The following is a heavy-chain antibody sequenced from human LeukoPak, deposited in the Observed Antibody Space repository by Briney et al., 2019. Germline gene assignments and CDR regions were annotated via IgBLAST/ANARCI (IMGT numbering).Heavy chain of an antibody. CDR2: TYYRSKWYY. V-gene: IGHV6-1*01. CDR3: ARGNSGMTVALFHY. J-gene: IGHJ4*02. CDR1: GDSISSNSAA. D-gene: IGHD6-19*01. Sequence: SQTLSLTCAISGDSISSNSAAWNWIRQSPSRGLEWLGSTYYRSKWYYDYAESVKSRMTINPDTSKNQFSLQLNSVTPEDTAVYFCARGNSGMTVALFHYWGQGTLVTVSS.